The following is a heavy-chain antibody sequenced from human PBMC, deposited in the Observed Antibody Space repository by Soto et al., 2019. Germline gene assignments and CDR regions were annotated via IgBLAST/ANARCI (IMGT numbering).Heavy chain of an antibody. CDR2: IYHSGST. J-gene: IGHJ4*02. D-gene: IGHD1-1*01. V-gene: IGHV4-30-2*01. CDR3: ARVGIQLENTWFDY. Sequence: PAETLSLTCAVSGGSISSGGYSWSWIRQPPGKGLEWIGYIYHSGSTYYNPSLKSRVTISVDRSKNQFSLKLSSVTAADTAVYYCARVGIQLENTWFDYWGQGTLVTVSS. CDR1: GGSISSGGYS.